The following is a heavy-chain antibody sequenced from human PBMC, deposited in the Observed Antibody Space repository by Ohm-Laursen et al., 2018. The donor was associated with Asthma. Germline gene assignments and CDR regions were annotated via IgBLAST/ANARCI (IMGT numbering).Heavy chain of an antibody. CDR3: ARSIGWYSLDL. J-gene: IGHJ4*02. Sequence: SLRLSCAASGFTFNKHHMTWVRQAPGKGLEWVANINLDGSDHYYVDSVKGRFSISRDNAKNSLYLQMNSLRAEDTAVYYCARSIGWYSLDLWGQGTLVTVSS. D-gene: IGHD6-19*01. CDR1: GFTFNKHH. V-gene: IGHV3-7*03. CDR2: INLDGSDH.